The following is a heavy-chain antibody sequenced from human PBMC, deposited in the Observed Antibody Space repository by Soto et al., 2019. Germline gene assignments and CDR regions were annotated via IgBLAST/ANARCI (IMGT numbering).Heavy chain of an antibody. Sequence: SVKVSCKACGGTFSSYTISWVRQAPGQGLEWMGRIIPILGIANYAQKFQGRVTITADKSTSTAYMELSSLRSEDTAVYYCARVGTDNRELKWGQGTLVTVSS. CDR1: GGTFSSYT. V-gene: IGHV1-69*02. D-gene: IGHD1-1*01. CDR3: ARVGTDNRELK. J-gene: IGHJ4*02. CDR2: IIPILGIA.